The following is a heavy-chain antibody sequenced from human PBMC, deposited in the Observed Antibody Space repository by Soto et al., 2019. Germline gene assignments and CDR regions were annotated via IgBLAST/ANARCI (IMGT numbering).Heavy chain of an antibody. CDR3: ARDYGDYPPSDY. CDR2: INSDGHST. V-gene: IGHV3-74*01. J-gene: IGHJ4*02. CDR1: GFTFSSYW. D-gene: IGHD4-17*01. Sequence: EVQLVESGGGLVQPGGSLRLSCAASGFTFSSYWMHWVRQAPGKGLVWVSRINSDGHSTSYADSVKGRFTISRDNAKNPLYLQMTSLGAEDTAVYYCARDYGDYPPSDYWGQGTLVTVS.